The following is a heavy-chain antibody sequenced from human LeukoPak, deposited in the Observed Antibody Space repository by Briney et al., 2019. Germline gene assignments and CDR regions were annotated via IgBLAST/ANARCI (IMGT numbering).Heavy chain of an antibody. Sequence: GGSLRLSCVGSGFTFTRHSMNWVRQAPGKGLEWISHISSSSSHIYYSDSVKGRFIISRDNAKNSVYLQMNSLRAGDTAVYFCARDRAGYNWVDYWGQGTLVSVSS. CDR1: GFTFTRHS. CDR3: ARDRAGYNWVDY. J-gene: IGHJ4*02. V-gene: IGHV3-48*01. D-gene: IGHD5-24*01. CDR2: ISSSSSHI.